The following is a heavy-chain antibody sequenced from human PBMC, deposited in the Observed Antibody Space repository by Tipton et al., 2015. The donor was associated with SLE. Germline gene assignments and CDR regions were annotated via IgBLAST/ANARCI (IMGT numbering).Heavy chain of an antibody. CDR2: IIPIFGTP. Sequence: QLVQSGPEVKKSGSSVKVSCKASGDTFSNFAISWVRQAPGQGLEWMGEIIPIFGTPNSAQKFQGRVTITADEVTSTAYMELSSLRPEDTAVYYCARRGWLQLGWCFDRWGRGILVTVSS. CDR1: GDTFSNFA. V-gene: IGHV1-69*01. CDR3: ARRGWLQLGWCFDR. J-gene: IGHJ2*01. D-gene: IGHD5-24*01.